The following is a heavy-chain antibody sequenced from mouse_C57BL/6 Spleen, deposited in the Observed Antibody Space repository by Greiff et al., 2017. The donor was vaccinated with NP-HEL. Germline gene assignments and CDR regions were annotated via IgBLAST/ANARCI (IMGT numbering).Heavy chain of an antibody. D-gene: IGHD1-1*01. Sequence: EVQVVESGGGLVQPGGSLKLSCAASGFTFSDYYMYWVRQTPEKRLEWVAYISNVGGSTYYPDTVKGRFTISRDNDKKTLYLQMSRLKSEDTAMDYCARRITTDWYFDVWGTGTTVTVSS. CDR1: GFTFSDYY. CDR3: ARRITTDWYFDV. CDR2: ISNVGGST. J-gene: IGHJ1*03. V-gene: IGHV5-12*01.